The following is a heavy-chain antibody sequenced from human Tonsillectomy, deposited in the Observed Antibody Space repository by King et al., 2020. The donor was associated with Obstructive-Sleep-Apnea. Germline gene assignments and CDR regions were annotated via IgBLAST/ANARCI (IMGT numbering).Heavy chain of an antibody. J-gene: IGHJ2*01. CDR2: IYYSGST. D-gene: IGHD4-17*01. Sequence: QLQESGPGLVKPSQTLSLTCTVSGGSISSGDYYWSWIRQPPGKGLEWIGYIYYSGSTYYNPSLKIRVTISVDTSKNQFSLKLSSVTAADTAVYYCARNDYGDYDAWYFDLWGRGTLVTVSS. CDR1: GGSISSGDYY. V-gene: IGHV4-30-4*01. CDR3: ARNDYGDYDAWYFDL.